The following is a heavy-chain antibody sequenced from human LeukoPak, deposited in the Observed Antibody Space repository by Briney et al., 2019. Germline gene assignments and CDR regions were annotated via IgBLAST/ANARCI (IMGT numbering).Heavy chain of an antibody. J-gene: IGHJ4*02. CDR3: ARYSYYDFWSGYLYYFDY. CDR2: ISSSGSTI. CDR1: GFTFSDYY. D-gene: IGHD3-3*01. Sequence: GGSLRLSCAASGFTFSDYYMSWIRQAPGKGLEWVSYISSSGSTIYYADSVKGRFTISGDNAKNSLYLQMNSLRAEDTAVYYCARYSYYDFWSGYLYYFDYWGQGPLVTVSS. V-gene: IGHV3-11*04.